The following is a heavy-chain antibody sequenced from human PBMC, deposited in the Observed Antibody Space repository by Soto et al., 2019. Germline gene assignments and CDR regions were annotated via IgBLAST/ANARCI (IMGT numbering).Heavy chain of an antibody. CDR3: TTGRFSSSLYFDS. V-gene: IGHV3-15*01. CDR2: IKSKTDGGTT. D-gene: IGHD6-6*01. J-gene: IGHJ4*02. Sequence: EVQLVESGGGLGKPGGTLRFSCAASVITFSNVWMTWVRQAPGKVLEWVGRIKSKTDGGTTDYGAPLRGRFTISRDDSKNTLYLQMNSLKTEDTAVYYCTTGRFSSSLYFDSWGQGTLVTVSS. CDR1: VITFSNVW.